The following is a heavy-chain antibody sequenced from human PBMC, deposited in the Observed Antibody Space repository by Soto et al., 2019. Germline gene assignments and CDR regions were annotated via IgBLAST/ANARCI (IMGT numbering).Heavy chain of an antibody. CDR1: GYTFTSYG. V-gene: IGHV1-18*04. CDR2: ISAYNGNT. J-gene: IGHJ6*02. D-gene: IGHD3-3*01. CDR3: ARVLRITIFGGSYYYYGMDV. Sequence: GASVKVSCKASGYTFTSYGISWVRQAPGQGLEWMGWISAYNGNTNYAQKLQGRVTMTTDTPTSTAYMELRSLRSDDTAVYYCARVLRITIFGGSYYYYGMDVWGQGTTVTVSS.